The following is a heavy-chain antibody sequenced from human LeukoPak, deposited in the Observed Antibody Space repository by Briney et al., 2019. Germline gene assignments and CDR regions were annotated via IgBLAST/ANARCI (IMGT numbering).Heavy chain of an antibody. CDR1: GFTFSDFY. J-gene: IGHJ6*02. V-gene: IGHV4-34*01. CDR3: ARVRTAYYFYGMNV. D-gene: IGHD3-10*01. CDR2: INHSGST. Sequence: LRLSCAASGFTFSDFYMSWIRQPPGKGLEWIGEINHSGSTNYNPSLKSRVTISVDTSKNQFSLKVTSVTAADTAVYYCARVRTAYYFYGMNVWGQGTTVTVSS.